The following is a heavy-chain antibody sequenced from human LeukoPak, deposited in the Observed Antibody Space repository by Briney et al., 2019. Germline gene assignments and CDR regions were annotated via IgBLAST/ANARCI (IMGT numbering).Heavy chain of an antibody. Sequence: GASVKVSCKASGYTFTSYAMNWVRQAPGQGLEWMGIINPSGGSTSYAQKFQGRVTMTRDTSTSTVYMELSSLRSEDTAVYYCASWGIAAAGIDAFDIWGQGTMVTVSS. CDR2: INPSGGST. V-gene: IGHV1-46*01. J-gene: IGHJ3*02. D-gene: IGHD6-13*01. CDR3: ASWGIAAAGIDAFDI. CDR1: GYTFTSYA.